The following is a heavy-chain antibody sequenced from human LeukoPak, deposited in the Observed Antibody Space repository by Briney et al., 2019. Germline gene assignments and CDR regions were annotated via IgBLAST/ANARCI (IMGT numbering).Heavy chain of an antibody. CDR3: ARERYCSSTSCPHGDLDY. J-gene: IGHJ4*02. D-gene: IGHD2-2*01. CDR2: IGVSGSTM. CDR1: GFTFRSYW. V-gene: IGHV3-48*04. Sequence: GGSLRLSCAAAGFTFRSYWMHWVRQAPGKGLEWVSYIGVSGSTMYYAESVKGRFTISRDNAKNSLYLQMNSLRAEDTAVYYCARERYCSSTSCPHGDLDYWGQGTLVSVSS.